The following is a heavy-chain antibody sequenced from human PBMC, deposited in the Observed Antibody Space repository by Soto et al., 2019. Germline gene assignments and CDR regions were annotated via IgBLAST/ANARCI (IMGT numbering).Heavy chain of an antibody. Sequence: GASVKVSCKESGYTFTSYYMHWVRQSPGQGLEWMGIINPSGGSTSYAQKFQGRVTMTRDTSTSTVYMELSSLRSEDTAVYYCARLSGGPPVRGGSYNDAFDIWG. CDR3: ARLSGGPPVRGGSYNDAFDI. J-gene: IGHJ3*02. V-gene: IGHV1-46*01. D-gene: IGHD2-15*01. CDR2: INPSGGST. CDR1: GYTFTSYY.